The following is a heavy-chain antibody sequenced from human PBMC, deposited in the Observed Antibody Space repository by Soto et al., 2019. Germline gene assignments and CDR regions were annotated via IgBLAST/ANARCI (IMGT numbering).Heavy chain of an antibody. Sequence: QVTLKESGPVLVKPTETLTLTCTVSGFSLSNAGMGVSWIRQPPGKALEWLAHIFSNDEKSYSTSLKRRPTISKDTSKSQVVLTMTNMDPVDTATFYCARYLPYSSNFFDCWGQGTLVTVSS. V-gene: IGHV2-26*01. CDR2: IFSNDEK. CDR3: ARYLPYSSNFFDC. D-gene: IGHD6-13*01. CDR1: GFSLSNAGMG. J-gene: IGHJ4*02.